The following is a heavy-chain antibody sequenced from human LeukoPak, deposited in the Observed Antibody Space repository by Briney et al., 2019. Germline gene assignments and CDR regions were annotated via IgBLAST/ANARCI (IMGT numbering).Heavy chain of an antibody. CDR1: GFTFSSYG. D-gene: IGHD3-22*01. Sequence: GGSLRLSCAASGFTFSSYGMHWVRQAPGKGLEWVAVISYDGSNKYYADSVKGRFTISRDNSKNTLYLQMNSLRAEDTAVYYCARDTGYDSSGYYLGAFDIWGQGTMVTVSS. J-gene: IGHJ3*02. CDR2: ISYDGSNK. CDR3: ARDTGYDSSGYYLGAFDI. V-gene: IGHV3-30*19.